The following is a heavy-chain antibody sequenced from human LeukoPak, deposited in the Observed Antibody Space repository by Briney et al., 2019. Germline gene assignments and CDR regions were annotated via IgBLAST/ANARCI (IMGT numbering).Heavy chain of an antibody. CDR3: ARAYYDFWSGYGDAFDI. D-gene: IGHD3-3*01. CDR2: INTDGSST. CDR1: GFTFNSYW. V-gene: IGHV3-74*01. J-gene: IGHJ3*02. Sequence: GSLRLSCAASGFTFNSYWMHWVRQAPGKGLVWVSRINTDGSSTSYADSVKGRFTISRDNAKNSLYLQMNSLRAEDTAVYYCARAYYDFWSGYGDAFDIWGQGTMVTVSS.